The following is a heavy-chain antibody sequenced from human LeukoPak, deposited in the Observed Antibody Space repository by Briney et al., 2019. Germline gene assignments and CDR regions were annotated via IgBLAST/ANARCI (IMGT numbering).Heavy chain of an antibody. CDR2: INSDGSIT. D-gene: IGHD5-18*01. V-gene: IGHV3-74*01. CDR3: ASPGWDTAIHDY. J-gene: IGHJ4*02. Sequence: GGSLRLSCAASGFTFSSHWMHWVRQAPGKGLVWVSRINSDGSITSYADSVKGRFTISRDNAKDTLYLQMNSLRAEDAAVYYCASPGWDTAIHDYWGQGTLVTVSS. CDR1: GFTFSSHW.